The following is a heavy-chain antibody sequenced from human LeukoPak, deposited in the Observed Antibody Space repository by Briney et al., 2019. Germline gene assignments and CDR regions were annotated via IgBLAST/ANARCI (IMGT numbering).Heavy chain of an antibody. CDR2: ISGSGGST. V-gene: IGHV3-23*01. CDR1: GFTFSSYA. D-gene: IGHD3-10*01. J-gene: IGHJ3*02. Sequence: GGSLRLSCAASGFTFSSYAMSWVRQAPGKGLERVSAISGSGGSTYYADSVKGRFTISRDNSKNTLYLQMNSLRAEDTAVYYCAKKSPPGVLLWFGELFGAFDIWGQGTMVTVSS. CDR3: AKKSPPGVLLWFGELFGAFDI.